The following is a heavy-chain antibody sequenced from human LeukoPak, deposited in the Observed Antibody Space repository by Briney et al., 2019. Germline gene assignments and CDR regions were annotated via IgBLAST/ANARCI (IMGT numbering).Heavy chain of an antibody. Sequence: SETLSLTCAVYGGSFSGYHWSWIRQPPGKGLEWIGEINHSGSTNYNPSLKSRVTISVDTSKNQFSLKLTSVTAADTAVYYCARKARITMVRGLDVWGKETTVTISS. D-gene: IGHD3-10*01. CDR3: ARKARITMVRGLDV. V-gene: IGHV4-34*01. J-gene: IGHJ6*04. CDR1: GGSFSGYH. CDR2: INHSGST.